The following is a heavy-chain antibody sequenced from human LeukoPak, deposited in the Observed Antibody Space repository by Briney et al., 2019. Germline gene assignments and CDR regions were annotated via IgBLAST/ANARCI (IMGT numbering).Heavy chain of an antibody. CDR3: VREWELLHTPFDL. CDR2: IYYSGTT. CDR1: GYSITNGYN. Sequence: SETRSLTCTVSGYSITNGYNWGWIRQSPVKGLEWIANIYYSGTTYYNPSLRSRVTMSVDTSKNQFSLRLTSVTAADTAVYYCVREWELLHTPFDLWGQGTLVTVSS. J-gene: IGHJ4*02. D-gene: IGHD1-26*01. V-gene: IGHV4-38-2*02.